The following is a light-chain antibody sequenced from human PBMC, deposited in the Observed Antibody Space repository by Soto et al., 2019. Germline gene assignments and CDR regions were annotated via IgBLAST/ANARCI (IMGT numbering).Light chain of an antibody. Sequence: QSALTQPPSASGSPGQSVTISCTGTSSDVGGYNYVSWYQQHPGKVPKLMVYEVNKRPSGVPDRFSGSKSGNTASLTVSGLQAEDEAAYYCTSYAGGNNVFGTGTKLTV. CDR3: TSYAGGNNV. V-gene: IGLV2-8*01. CDR2: EVN. J-gene: IGLJ1*01. CDR1: SSDVGGYNY.